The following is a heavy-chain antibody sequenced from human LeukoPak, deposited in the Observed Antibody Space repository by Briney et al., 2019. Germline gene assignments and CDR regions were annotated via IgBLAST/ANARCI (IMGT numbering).Heavy chain of an antibody. CDR1: GYTFTSYG. J-gene: IGHJ5*02. CDR2: IIPTLDTR. V-gene: IGHV1-69*04. D-gene: IGHD3-10*01. Sequence: GASVKVSCKASGYTFTSYGISWVRQAPGHGLEWMGRIIPTLDTRDYAQKFQGRVSITEDKSSSTVYMELSRLRSEDTAIYYCAETTMVRGVMDRFDPWGQGTLVTVSS. CDR3: AETTMVRGVMDRFDP.